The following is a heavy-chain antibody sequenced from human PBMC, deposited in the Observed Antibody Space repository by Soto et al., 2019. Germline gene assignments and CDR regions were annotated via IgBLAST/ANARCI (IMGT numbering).Heavy chain of an antibody. CDR2: IYYSGST. V-gene: IGHV4-31*03. D-gene: IGHD4-17*01. J-gene: IGHJ3*02. Sequence: QVQLQESGPGLVKPSQTLSLTCTVSGGSISSGGYYWSWIRQHPGKGLEWIGYIYYSGSTYYNPSLKSRVTRSVDTSKNQVSLKLSSVTAADTAVYYCARVILTTVVTGKAFDIWGQGTMVTVSS. CDR1: GGSISSGGYY. CDR3: ARVILTTVVTGKAFDI.